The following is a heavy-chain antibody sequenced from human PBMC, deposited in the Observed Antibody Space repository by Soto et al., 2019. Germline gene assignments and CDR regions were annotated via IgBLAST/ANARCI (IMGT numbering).Heavy chain of an antibody. Sequence: LRLSCAASGFTFRSYLMHWVRQAPGKGLVWVSCLSSDGSGTRYADSVKGRFTISRDNAKNTLYLQLNSLRAEDTAVYYCARDGDFSNYQLDSWGQGTLVTVSS. CDR2: LSSDGSGT. J-gene: IGHJ4*02. D-gene: IGHD4-4*01. CDR3: ARDGDFSNYQLDS. V-gene: IGHV3-74*01. CDR1: GFTFRSYL.